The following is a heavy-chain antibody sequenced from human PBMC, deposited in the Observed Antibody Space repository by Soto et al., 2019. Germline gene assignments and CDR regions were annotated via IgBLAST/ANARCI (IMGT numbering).Heavy chain of an antibody. Sequence: EAFLVESGGGLVQPGGSLRLSCAASGFTFSNYDMNWVRQAPGKGLEWVSYISHSGASIDYADSVRGRFTIFRDNAKNSLYLQMNSLRAEDTAVYYCARDAPLPQGRWLNLDFWGQGTLVTVSS. V-gene: IGHV3-48*03. CDR1: GFTFSNYD. J-gene: IGHJ4*02. CDR2: ISHSGASI. D-gene: IGHD5-12*01. CDR3: ARDAPLPQGRWLNLDF.